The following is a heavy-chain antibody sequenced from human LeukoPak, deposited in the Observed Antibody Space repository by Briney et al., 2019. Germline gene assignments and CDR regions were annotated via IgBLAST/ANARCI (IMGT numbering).Heavy chain of an antibody. CDR1: GFTFSSYW. CDR2: IKQDGSEK. Sequence: GGSLRLSCAASGFTFSSYWMSWVRQAPGKGLEWVANIKQDGSEKYYVDSVKGRFTISRDNAKNSLYLQLNSLRAEDTAVYYCAREGITAAADFWGQGTLVTVSS. J-gene: IGHJ4*02. V-gene: IGHV3-7*01. D-gene: IGHD6-13*01. CDR3: AREGITAAADF.